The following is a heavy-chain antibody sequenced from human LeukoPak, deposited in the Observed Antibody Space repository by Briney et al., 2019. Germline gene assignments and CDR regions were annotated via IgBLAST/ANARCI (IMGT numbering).Heavy chain of an antibody. V-gene: IGHV1-8*01. CDR3: ARGGYYYDSSGYYARYYYYYMDV. CDR2: MNPNSGNT. Sequence: GASVKVSCTASGYTFTSYDINWVRQATGQGLEWMGWMNPNSGNTGYAQKFQGRVTMTRNTSISTAYMELSSLRSEDTAVYYCARGGYYYDSSGYYARYYYYYMDVWGKGTTVTVSS. J-gene: IGHJ6*03. D-gene: IGHD3-22*01. CDR1: GYTFTSYD.